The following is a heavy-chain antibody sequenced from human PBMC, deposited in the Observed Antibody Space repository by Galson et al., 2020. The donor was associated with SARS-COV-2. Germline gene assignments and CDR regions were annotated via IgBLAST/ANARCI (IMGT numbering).Heavy chain of an antibody. CDR1: GFTFSSYA. Sequence: TGGSLRLSCAASGFTFSSYAMHWVHQAPGKGLEWVAVISYDGSNKYYADSVKGRFTISRDNSKNTLYLQMNSLRAEDTAEYYCAREFGRGMDVWGQGTTVTVSS. V-gene: IGHV3-30-3*01. CDR2: ISYDGSNK. D-gene: IGHD3-16*01. J-gene: IGHJ6*02. CDR3: AREFGRGMDV.